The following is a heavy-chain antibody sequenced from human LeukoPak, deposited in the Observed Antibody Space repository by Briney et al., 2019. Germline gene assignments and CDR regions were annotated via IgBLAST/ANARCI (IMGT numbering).Heavy chain of an antibody. J-gene: IGHJ4*02. CDR3: ASISDPHPDLFYFDY. Sequence: GESLKISCKGSGYSFTSYWIGWVRQMPGKGLEWMGIIYPGDSDTRYSPSFQGQVTISADKSISTAYLQWSSLKASDTAMYYRASISDPHPDLFYFDYWGQGTLVTVSS. V-gene: IGHV5-51*01. CDR2: IYPGDSDT. CDR1: GYSFTSYW.